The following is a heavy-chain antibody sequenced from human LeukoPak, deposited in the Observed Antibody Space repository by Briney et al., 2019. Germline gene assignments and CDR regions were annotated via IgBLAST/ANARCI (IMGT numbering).Heavy chain of an antibody. J-gene: IGHJ4*02. V-gene: IGHV3-21*01. CDR1: GFTFSSYS. D-gene: IGHD5-18*01. Sequence: SGGSLRLSCAASGFTFSSYSMNWVRQAPGKGLEWVSSISSSSSYIYYADSVKGRFTISRDNAKNSLYLQMNSLRAEDTAVYYCAREDRDTAMVQYYFDYWGQGTLVTVSS. CDR3: AREDRDTAMVQYYFDY. CDR2: ISSSSSYI.